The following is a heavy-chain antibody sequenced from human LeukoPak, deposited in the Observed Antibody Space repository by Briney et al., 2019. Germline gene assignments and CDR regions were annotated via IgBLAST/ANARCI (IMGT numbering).Heavy chain of an antibody. D-gene: IGHD5-24*01. V-gene: IGHV3-74*01. CDR3: GSSEDGYIDY. CDR1: GFTFSRHW. Sequence: PGGSLRLSCAGSGFTFSRHWMHWVRQAPGKGLVWVSRISLDGSTTLYSDSVRGRFTISRDNAKNTLYLQRNSLGAEDTAVYYCGSSEDGYIDYWGQGTRVSVSS. J-gene: IGHJ4*02. CDR2: ISLDGSTT.